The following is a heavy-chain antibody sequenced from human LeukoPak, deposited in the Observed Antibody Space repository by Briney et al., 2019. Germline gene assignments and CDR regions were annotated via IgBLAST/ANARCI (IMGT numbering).Heavy chain of an antibody. CDR1: GGTFSSYA. D-gene: IGHD2-2*01. V-gene: IGHV1-69*13. Sequence: ASVKVSCKASGGTFSSYAISWVRQAPGQGLEWMGGIIPIFGTANYAQKFQGRVTITADESTSTAYMELSSLRSEDTAVYYCARDPRYCSSTSCYAGGSMIGDFDYWGQGTLVTVSS. CDR3: ARDPRYCSSTSCYAGGSMIGDFDY. CDR2: IIPIFGTA. J-gene: IGHJ4*02.